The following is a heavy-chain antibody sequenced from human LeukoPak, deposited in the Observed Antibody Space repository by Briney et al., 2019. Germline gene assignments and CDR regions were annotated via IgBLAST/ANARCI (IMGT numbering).Heavy chain of an antibody. Sequence: GGSLRLSCAASGLTLSSYWMSWVRQAPGKGLEWVANISPDGSKKNYVDSVKGRFTISRDNAKNLLFLEMNSLRAEDTALYYCARDRWLDYWGQGTLVTVSS. CDR1: GLTLSSYW. J-gene: IGHJ4*02. D-gene: IGHD2-15*01. CDR2: ISPDGSKK. V-gene: IGHV3-7*01. CDR3: ARDRWLDY.